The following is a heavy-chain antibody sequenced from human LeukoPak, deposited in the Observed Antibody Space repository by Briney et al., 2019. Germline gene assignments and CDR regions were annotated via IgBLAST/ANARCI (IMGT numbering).Heavy chain of an antibody. D-gene: IGHD3-16*01. Sequence: GGSLRLSCAASGFTFSSYSINWVRQAPGKGPEWVAYISSRSSTIHYADSVKGRFTISRDTAKNSLYLQMNSLRAEDTAIYYCAREGASWGYYFDYWGQGTLVTVSS. J-gene: IGHJ4*02. CDR3: AREGASWGYYFDY. CDR1: GFTFSSYS. CDR2: ISSRSSTI. V-gene: IGHV3-48*04.